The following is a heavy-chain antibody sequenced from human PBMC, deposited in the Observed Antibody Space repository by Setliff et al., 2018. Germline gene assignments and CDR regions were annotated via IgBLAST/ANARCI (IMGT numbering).Heavy chain of an antibody. CDR1: GFSFSIFW. D-gene: IGHD3-16*01. Sequence: QPGGSLRLSCAGSGFSFSIFWMSWVRQAPGKGLEWVATIKQDGSEKFYVDSVKGRFTISRDNAKNSLYLQMDSLRVEDTAMYFCARDRGGGPYDYWGRGTLVTVSS. J-gene: IGHJ4*02. CDR3: ARDRGGGPYDY. V-gene: IGHV3-7*01. CDR2: IKQDGSEK.